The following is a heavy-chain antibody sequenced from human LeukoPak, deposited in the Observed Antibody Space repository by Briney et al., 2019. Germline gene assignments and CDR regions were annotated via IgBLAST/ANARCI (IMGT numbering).Heavy chain of an antibody. CDR2: INPNSGGT. J-gene: IGHJ5*02. V-gene: IGHV1-2*02. D-gene: IGHD5-18*01. CDR1: GYTFTGYY. CDR3: ARDEGGYGWFDP. Sequence: GASVKVSCKASGYTFTGYYMHWVRQAPGQGLEWMGWINPNSGGTNYAQKLQGRVTMTTDTSMSTAYMELRSLRSDDTAVYYCARDEGGYGWFDPWGQGTLVTVSS.